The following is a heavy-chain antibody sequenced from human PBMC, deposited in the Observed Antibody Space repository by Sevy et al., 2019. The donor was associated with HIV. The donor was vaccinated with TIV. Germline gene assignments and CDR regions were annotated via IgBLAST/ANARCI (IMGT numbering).Heavy chain of an antibody. CDR3: ARDATEYTSSSGWFDP. D-gene: IGHD6-6*01. V-gene: IGHV4-30-4*01. Sequence: SETLSLTCTVSGGSISNGNYYWHWIRQPPGKGLEWIGYISYTGNTYYNPSLKSPVTISVDTSNIQLSLRLTSVTAADTAVYYCARDATEYTSSSGWFDPWGQGTLVTVSS. J-gene: IGHJ5*02. CDR2: ISYTGNT. CDR1: GGSISNGNYY.